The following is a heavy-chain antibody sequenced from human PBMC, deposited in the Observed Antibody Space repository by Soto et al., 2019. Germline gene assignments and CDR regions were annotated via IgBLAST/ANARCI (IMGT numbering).Heavy chain of an antibody. V-gene: IGHV4-39*07. CDR3: ARIPSP. D-gene: IGHD2-21*01. Sequence: SETLSLTCTVSGASISSSRYYWGWIRQPPGKGLEWIGTIYYTGSTYYNPSLQSRVTISVDTSKNQFSLKLSSVTAADTAVYNCARIPSPWGQGTXVTVSS. CDR2: IYYTGST. J-gene: IGHJ5*02. CDR1: GASISSSRYY.